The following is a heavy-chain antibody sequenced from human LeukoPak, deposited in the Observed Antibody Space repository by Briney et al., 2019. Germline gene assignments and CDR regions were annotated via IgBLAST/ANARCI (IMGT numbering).Heavy chain of an antibody. D-gene: IGHD3-3*01. CDR3: ARDWRPMGAFDI. CDR1: GGSISSGGYS. J-gene: IGHJ3*02. CDR2: IYHSGST. Sequence: SETLSLTCTVSGGSISSGGYSWSWIRQHPGKGLEWIGSIYHSGSTYYNPSLKSRVTVSLDTSKNQFSLKLSSVTAADTAVYYCARDWRPMGAFDIWGQGTIVTVSS. V-gene: IGHV4-31*03.